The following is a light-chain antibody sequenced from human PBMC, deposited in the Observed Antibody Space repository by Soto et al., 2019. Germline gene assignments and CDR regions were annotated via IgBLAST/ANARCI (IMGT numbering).Light chain of an antibody. Sequence: EIVLTQSPATLSLSPGERATLSCRASQSVANIFAWYQQKPGQAPRLLIFATSARATGVPARFSGSGSGTEFTLTISSLQPEDFAVYYCQQCINWPLTFGGGTKVEIE. CDR1: QSVANI. CDR3: QQCINWPLT. CDR2: ATS. J-gene: IGKJ4*01. V-gene: IGKV3-15*01.